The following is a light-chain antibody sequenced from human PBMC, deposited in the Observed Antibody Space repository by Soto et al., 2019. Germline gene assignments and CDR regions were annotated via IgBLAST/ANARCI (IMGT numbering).Light chain of an antibody. CDR2: WAS. CDR3: QNYYSSPFT. CDR1: QSVLYSSNNKNY. J-gene: IGKJ5*01. V-gene: IGKV4-1*01. Sequence: DIVMTQSPDSLAVSLGERATINCKSSQSVLYSSNNKNYLAWYQQKPGQPPKLVIYWASTRESGVPDRFSGSGSGTDFTLTISSLQAEDVAVYYCQNYYSSPFTVGQGTRLDIK.